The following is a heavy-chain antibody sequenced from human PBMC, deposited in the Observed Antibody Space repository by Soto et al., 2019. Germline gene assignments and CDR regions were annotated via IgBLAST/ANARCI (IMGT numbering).Heavy chain of an antibody. D-gene: IGHD2-2*01. V-gene: IGHV3-74*03. CDR2: INTDGSVA. CDR3: VRDMPVGRLDS. J-gene: IGHJ4*02. Sequence: EVQLVESGGGLVQPGESLRLSCAASGLTFRSYWMHWVRQAPGKGLVWVSRINTDGSVAMYVDSVKGRFTISRDNAKNSLCLHMNSLRAEDTAVYYCVRDMPVGRLDSWGQGTLVTVSS. CDR1: GLTFRSYW.